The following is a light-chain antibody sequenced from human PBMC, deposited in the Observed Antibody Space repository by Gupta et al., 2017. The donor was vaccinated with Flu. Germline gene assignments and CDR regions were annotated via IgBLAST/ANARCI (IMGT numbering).Light chain of an antibody. Sequence: QSVLTQPPSASGTPGQRVSISCSGSRSNIGTNYVYWYQQLPGTAPKLLIYKKNQRPSGVPDRFSGCNNAAAASPAISGGRREDEDDYYCAAWGDSMDGHWVFGGGTKLTVL. CDR1: RSNIGTNY. CDR3: AAWGDSMDGHWV. CDR2: KKN. J-gene: IGLJ3*02. V-gene: IGLV1-47*01.